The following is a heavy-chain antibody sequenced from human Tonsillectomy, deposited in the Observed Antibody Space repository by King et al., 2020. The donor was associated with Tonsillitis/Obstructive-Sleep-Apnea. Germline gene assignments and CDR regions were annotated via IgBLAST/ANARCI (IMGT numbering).Heavy chain of an antibody. CDR2: IYYSGST. J-gene: IGHJ4*02. CDR3: AREGRYYYDSSGYYQYYFDY. Sequence: VQLQESGPGLVKPSQTLSLTCTVSGGSISSGGYYWSWIRQHPGKGLDWVGYIYYSGSTYYNPSLNSRVTISVDTSKNQLSLKLSSVTAADTAVYYCAREGRYYYDSSGYYQYYFDYWGQGTLVTVSS. D-gene: IGHD3-22*01. CDR1: GGSISSGGYY. V-gene: IGHV4-31*03.